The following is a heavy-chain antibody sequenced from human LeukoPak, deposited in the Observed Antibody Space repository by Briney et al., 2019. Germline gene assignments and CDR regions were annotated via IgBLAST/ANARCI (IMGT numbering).Heavy chain of an antibody. Sequence: GGSLRLSCAASGFTFSSYGMHWVRQAPGKGLEWAAVIWYDGSNKYYADSVKGRFTISRDNSKNTLYLEMNSLRAEDTAVYYCARDYYYDSSGYWDYYFDYWGQGTLVSVSS. CDR2: IWYDGSNK. CDR1: GFTFSSYG. CDR3: ARDYYYDSSGYWDYYFDY. D-gene: IGHD3-22*01. V-gene: IGHV3-33*01. J-gene: IGHJ4*02.